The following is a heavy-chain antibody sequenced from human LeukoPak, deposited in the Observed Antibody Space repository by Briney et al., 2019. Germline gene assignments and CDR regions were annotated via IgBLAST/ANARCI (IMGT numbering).Heavy chain of an antibody. D-gene: IGHD1-26*01. CDR2: IYSGGST. J-gene: IGHJ4*02. CDR3: ARDLIVGTTIRYYFDY. Sequence: PGGSLRLSCAASGFTVSSNYMSWVRQAPGKGLEWVSVIYSGGSTYYSDSVKGRFTISRDNSKNTLYLQFNSLRAEDTAVYYCARDLIVGTTIRYYFDYWGQGTLVTVSS. V-gene: IGHV3-66*01. CDR1: GFTVSSNY.